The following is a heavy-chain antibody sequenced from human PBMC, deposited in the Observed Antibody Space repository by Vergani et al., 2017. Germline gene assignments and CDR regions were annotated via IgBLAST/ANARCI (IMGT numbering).Heavy chain of an antibody. CDR2: TYYSGTT. Sequence: VQLLESGGGLVQPGGSLRLSCEASGFSFPGYAMSWIRQPPGKGLEWIGYTYYSGTTYFNPSLESRLSISVDTSNNQFFLNLNSMTAADTAVYYCAREGPRDGYKIVGPAGFDYWGQGILVTVSS. D-gene: IGHD5-24*01. CDR1: GFSFPGYA. J-gene: IGHJ4*02. V-gene: IGHV4-30-4*08. CDR3: AREGPRDGYKIVGPAGFDY.